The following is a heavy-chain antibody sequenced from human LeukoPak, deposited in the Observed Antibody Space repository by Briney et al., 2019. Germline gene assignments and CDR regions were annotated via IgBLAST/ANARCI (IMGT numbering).Heavy chain of an antibody. CDR3: ARVPAAYDAFDI. D-gene: IGHD2-2*01. CDR2: IIPIFGTT. J-gene: IGHJ3*02. CDR1: GGTFSSYA. V-gene: IGHV1-69*13. Sequence: SVKVSCKASGGTFSSYAISWVRQAPGQGLEWMGGIIPIFGTTNYAQKFQGRVTITADESTSTAYMELSSLRSEDTAVYYCARVPAAYDAFDIWGQGTMVTVSS.